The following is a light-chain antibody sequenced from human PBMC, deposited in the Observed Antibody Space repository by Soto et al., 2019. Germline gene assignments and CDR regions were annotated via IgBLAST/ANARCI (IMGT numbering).Light chain of an antibody. V-gene: IGKV3-15*01. CDR2: DTS. Sequence: TQSPATLSVSPGERATLSFRASQSVSIHLAWYQQKPGQAPRLLIYDTSTRATGIPARFSGSGSGTEFTLTISSLQSEDFAVYYCQQYSNWPPITFGQGTKVDIK. J-gene: IGKJ1*01. CDR1: QSVSIH. CDR3: QQYSNWPPIT.